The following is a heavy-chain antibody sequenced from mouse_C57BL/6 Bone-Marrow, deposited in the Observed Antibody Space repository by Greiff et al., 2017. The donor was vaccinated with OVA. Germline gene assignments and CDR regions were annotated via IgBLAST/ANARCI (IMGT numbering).Heavy chain of an antibody. Sequence: VQLQQSGAELVMPGASVKLSCKASGYTFTSYWMHWVKQRPGQGLEWIGEIDPSDSYTNYNQKFKGKSTLTVDKSSSPAYMQLSSLTSEDSAFYYCARERNSAWFAYWGQGTLVTVSA. D-gene: IGHD2-1*01. V-gene: IGHV1-69*01. CDR2: IDPSDSYT. CDR1: GYTFTSYW. J-gene: IGHJ3*01. CDR3: ARERNSAWFAY.